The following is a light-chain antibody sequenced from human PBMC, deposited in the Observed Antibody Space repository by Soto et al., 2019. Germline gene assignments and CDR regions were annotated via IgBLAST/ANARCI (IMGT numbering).Light chain of an antibody. J-gene: IGKJ2*01. Sequence: EIVLTQSPGTLSLSPGERASLSCRASQSISSTYLAWYQRRPGQAPRLLIYGASNRATGIPDRFSGSGSGTDFTLTISRLEPEDFAVYYCQQSGSSPPYTFGQGTNVEIK. V-gene: IGKV3-20*01. CDR1: QSISSTY. CDR3: QQSGSSPPYT. CDR2: GAS.